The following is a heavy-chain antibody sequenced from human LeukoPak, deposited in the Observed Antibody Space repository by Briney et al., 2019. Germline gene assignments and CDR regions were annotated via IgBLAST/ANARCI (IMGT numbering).Heavy chain of an antibody. CDR3: TRRKWLALDY. CDR1: GGCISDYY. CDR2: IHYSGST. V-gene: IGHV4-59*01. Sequence: PSETLSLTCTVSGGCISDYYWSWIRQPPGKTLEWIGYIHYSGSTYYNPSLKSRVTISVDTSKNQFSLKLTSVTAADTAVYYCTRRKWLALDYWGPGTLVAVSS. J-gene: IGHJ4*02. D-gene: IGHD6-19*01.